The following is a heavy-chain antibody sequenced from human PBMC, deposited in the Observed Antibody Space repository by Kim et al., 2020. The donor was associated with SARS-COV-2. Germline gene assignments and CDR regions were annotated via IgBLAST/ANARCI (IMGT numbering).Heavy chain of an antibody. CDR3: ARGGDYYYYGMDV. Sequence: YNPSRKSRVTISVDTSKNQFSLKLSSVTAADTAVYYCARGGDYYYYGMDVWGQGTTVTVSS. V-gene: IGHV4-59*09. J-gene: IGHJ6*02.